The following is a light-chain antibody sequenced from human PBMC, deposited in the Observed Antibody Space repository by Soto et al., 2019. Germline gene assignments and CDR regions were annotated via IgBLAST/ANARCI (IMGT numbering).Light chain of an antibody. CDR3: QHYGNSLWT. CDR2: DAS. Sequence: IVMTQSPATLSVYTGERATLSCRASQSVTSNLAWYQQKPGQAPRLLIYDASSRATDIPDRFSGSGSGTDFTLTISRLEPEDFAVYYCQHYGNSLWTFGQGTKVDIK. CDR1: QSVTSN. J-gene: IGKJ1*01. V-gene: IGKV3-20*01.